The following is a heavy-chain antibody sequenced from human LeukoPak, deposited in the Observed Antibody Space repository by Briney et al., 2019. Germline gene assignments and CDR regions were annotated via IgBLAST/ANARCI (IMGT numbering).Heavy chain of an antibody. CDR3: AREGITYYYDSSGYYY. CDR2: INPSGGST. V-gene: IGHV1-46*01. Sequence: ASVKVSCKVSGYTLTELSMHWVRQAPGQGLEWMGIINPSGGSTSYAQKFQGRVTMTRDTSTSTVCMELSSLRSEDTAVYYCAREGITYYYDSSGYYYWGQGTLVTVSS. CDR1: GYTLTELS. J-gene: IGHJ4*02. D-gene: IGHD3-22*01.